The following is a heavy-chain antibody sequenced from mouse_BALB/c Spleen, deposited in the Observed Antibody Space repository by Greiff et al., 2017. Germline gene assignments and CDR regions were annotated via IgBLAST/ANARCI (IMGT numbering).Heavy chain of an antibody. CDR1: GYAFTNYL. J-gene: IGHJ4*01. V-gene: IGHV1-54*01. CDR2: INPGSGGT. Sequence: QVQLQQSGAELVRPGTSVKVSCKASGYAFTNYLIEWVKQRPGQGLAWIGVINPGSGGTNYNEKFKGKATLTADKSSSTAHMQLSSLTSDDSAVYCGARETPYGMDYWGQGTSVTVSS. CDR3: ARETPYGMDY.